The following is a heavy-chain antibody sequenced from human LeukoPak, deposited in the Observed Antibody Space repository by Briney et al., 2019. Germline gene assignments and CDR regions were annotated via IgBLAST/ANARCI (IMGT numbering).Heavy chain of an antibody. CDR1: GFTFSNYA. CDR3: AKEDWIVGPTMGDDAFDV. Sequence: PGGSLRLSCAASGFTFSNYAMNWVRQAPGKGLEWVSGISGSGDNTFYADSVRGRFTISRDNSKKTLYLQMNNLGDDDTAIYYCAKEDWIVGPTMGDDAFDVWGPGTMVTVSS. D-gene: IGHD1-26*01. J-gene: IGHJ3*01. V-gene: IGHV3-23*01. CDR2: ISGSGDNT.